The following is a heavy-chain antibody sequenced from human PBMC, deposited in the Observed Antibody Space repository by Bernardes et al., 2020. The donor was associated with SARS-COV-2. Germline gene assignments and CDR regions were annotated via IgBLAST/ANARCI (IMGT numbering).Heavy chain of an antibody. Sequence: GGSLRLSCAASGFTFTNAWMSWVRQAPGKGLEWVGRIKCKTDGGTKDYAAPVKGRFTISKDDSKNTMYLQINSLKTEDTAVYYCTTDLHDYGDLDYWGQGTLVTVSS. J-gene: IGHJ4*02. CDR1: GFTFTNAW. CDR2: IKCKTDGGTK. CDR3: TTDLHDYGDLDY. V-gene: IGHV3-15*01. D-gene: IGHD4-17*01.